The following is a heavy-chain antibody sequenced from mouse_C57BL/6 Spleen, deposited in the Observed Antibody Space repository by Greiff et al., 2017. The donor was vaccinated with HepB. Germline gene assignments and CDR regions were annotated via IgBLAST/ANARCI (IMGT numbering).Heavy chain of an antibody. CDR3: AITTVVATRYFDY. D-gene: IGHD1-1*01. V-gene: IGHV1-64*01. Sequence: QVQLQQPGAELVKPGASVKLSCKASGYTFTSYWMHWVKQRPGQGLEWIGMIHPNSGSTNYNEKFKSKATLTVDKSSSTAYMQLSSLTSEDSAVYYCAITTVVATRYFDYWGQGTTLTVSS. J-gene: IGHJ2*01. CDR1: GYTFTSYW. CDR2: IHPNSGST.